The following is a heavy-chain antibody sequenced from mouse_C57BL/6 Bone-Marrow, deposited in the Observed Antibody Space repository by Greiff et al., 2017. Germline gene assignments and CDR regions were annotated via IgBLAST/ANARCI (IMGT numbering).Heavy chain of an antibody. V-gene: IGHV5-12*01. CDR2: ISNGGGST. D-gene: IGHD2-5*01. Sequence: EVMLVESGGGLVQPGGSLKLSCAASGFTFSDYYMYWVRQTPEKRLEWVAYISNGGGSTYYPDTVKGRFTISRDNAKNTLYLQMSRLKSEDTAMYYCARPYYSNWGFAYWGQGTLVTVSA. CDR3: ARPYYSNWGFAY. CDR1: GFTFSDYY. J-gene: IGHJ3*01.